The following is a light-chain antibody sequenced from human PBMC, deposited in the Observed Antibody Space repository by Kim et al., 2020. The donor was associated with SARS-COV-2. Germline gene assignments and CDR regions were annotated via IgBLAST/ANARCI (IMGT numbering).Light chain of an antibody. CDR1: QSVSSNY. CDR2: GAS. V-gene: IGKV3-20*01. J-gene: IGKJ1*01. CDR3: QQYNSLPST. Sequence: EIVLTQSPATLSLSPGERATLSCRASQSVSSNYLAWYQQKPGQAPRLLIYGASSRATGIPDSFSGSGSGTDFTLTIDKLEPEDFAVYYCQQYNSLPSTFGQGTKVDIK.